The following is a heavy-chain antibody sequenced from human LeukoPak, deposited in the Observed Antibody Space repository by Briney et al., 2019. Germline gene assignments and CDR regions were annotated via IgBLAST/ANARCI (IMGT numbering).Heavy chain of an antibody. CDR2: IIPIFGTA. CDR1: GGTFSSYA. Sequence: SVKVSGKASGGTFSSYAISWVRQAPGQGLEWMGGIIPIFGTANYAQKFQGRVTITADESTSTAYMELSSLRSEDTAVYYCARVTGSSTADYYYMDVWGKGTTVTVSS. CDR3: ARVTGSSTADYYYMDV. V-gene: IGHV1-69*13. J-gene: IGHJ6*03. D-gene: IGHD1-14*01.